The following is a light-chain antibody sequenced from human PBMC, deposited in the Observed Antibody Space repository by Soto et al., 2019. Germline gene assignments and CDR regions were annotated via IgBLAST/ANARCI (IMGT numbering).Light chain of an antibody. CDR2: GTF. Sequence: IQLTQSPSSLSASVGDRVSITCRASQDIKTYLAWYQQKRGKAPKLLISGTFTLQSGVPSRFNGSGSGTDFTLTISRLQPEDFATYYCQQHNSFPRSFGQGTKLEVK. J-gene: IGKJ2*01. CDR1: QDIKTY. V-gene: IGKV1-9*01. CDR3: QQHNSFPRS.